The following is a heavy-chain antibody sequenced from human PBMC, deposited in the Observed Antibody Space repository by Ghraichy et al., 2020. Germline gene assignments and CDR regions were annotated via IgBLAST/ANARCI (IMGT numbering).Heavy chain of an antibody. J-gene: IGHJ6*03. CDR3: ARGGCSSTSCYTGSNYMDV. CDR2: IYHSGST. Sequence: SQTLSLTCAVSGGSISSGGYSWSWIRQPPGKGLEWIGYIYHSGSTYYNPSLKSRVTISVDRSKNQFSLKLSSVTAADTAVYYCARGGCSSTSCYTGSNYMDVWGKGTTVTVSS. V-gene: IGHV4-30-2*01. CDR1: GGSISSGGYS. D-gene: IGHD2-2*02.